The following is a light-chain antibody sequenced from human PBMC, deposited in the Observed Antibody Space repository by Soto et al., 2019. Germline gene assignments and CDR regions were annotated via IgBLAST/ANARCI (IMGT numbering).Light chain of an antibody. V-gene: IGKV2-28*01. CDR2: MGS. J-gene: IGKJ4*01. Sequence: DIVMIQSPLSLPVTPGEPASISCRSSQSVMHSDGKNSLDWFLQKPGQYPQRIFFMGSNRDSGVPARCSGSGSCTDFTLKISRVEAEDLGVYYCMQSQQIPRTFGRATKVEIK. CDR1: QSVMHSDGKNS. CDR3: MQSQQIPRT.